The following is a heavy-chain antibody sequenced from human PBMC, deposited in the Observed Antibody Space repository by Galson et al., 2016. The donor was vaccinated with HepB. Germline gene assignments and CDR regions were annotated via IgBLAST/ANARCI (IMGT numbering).Heavy chain of an antibody. V-gene: IGHV3-11*01. Sequence: SLRLSCAASGFTFSDFYMSWIRQAPGKGLEWVSYISRSGNTIYYAYSVKGRFTISRDNAKNSLYLEINSLRADDTAGYYCARDPARLDYWGQGTLVTVSS. D-gene: IGHD6-6*01. CDR1: GFTFSDFY. J-gene: IGHJ4*02. CDR2: ISRSGNTI. CDR3: ARDPARLDY.